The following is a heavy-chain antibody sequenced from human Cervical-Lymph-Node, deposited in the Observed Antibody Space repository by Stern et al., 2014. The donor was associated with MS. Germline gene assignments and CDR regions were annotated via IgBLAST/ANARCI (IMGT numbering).Heavy chain of an antibody. J-gene: IGHJ3*02. CDR1: GGSITSGTYY. V-gene: IGHV4-31*03. CDR3: ARAQRRIVGATKDAFDI. CDR2: IYYSGIT. Sequence: QVQLVESGPGLVKPSQTLSLTCTVSGGSITSGTYYWSWIRQHPGKGLEWIGYIYYSGITYYNPSLKSRVTISVDTSKNQFSLKLGSVTAADTAVYYCARAQRRIVGATKDAFDIWGQGTMFTVSS. D-gene: IGHD1-26*01.